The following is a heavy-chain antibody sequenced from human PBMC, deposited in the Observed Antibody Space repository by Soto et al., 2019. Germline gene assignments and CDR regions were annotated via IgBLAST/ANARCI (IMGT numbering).Heavy chain of an antibody. D-gene: IGHD2-21*01. CDR2: MYHSGSP. Sequence: QVQLQVSGPGLVKPSQTLSLICTVSGGSISTGDFSWSWIRQHPGKGLEWIGDMYHSGSPYYNPSLKSRLTISVDPSKSQCSLRLSSVTAADTAVYYCARTRGNVVGLNLEDTYFDPWGQGTLVTVSS. CDR1: GGSISTGDFS. CDR3: ARTRGNVVGLNLEDTYFDP. J-gene: IGHJ5*02. V-gene: IGHV4-31*03.